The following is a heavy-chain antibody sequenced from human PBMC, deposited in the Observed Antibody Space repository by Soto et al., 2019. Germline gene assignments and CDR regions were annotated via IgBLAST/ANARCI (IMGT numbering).Heavy chain of an antibody. CDR3: ARDDAGFAP. CDR2: IKQDGSEK. D-gene: IGHD6-13*01. Sequence: EVQLVESGGGLVQPGGSLRLSCAASRFTLSNYGMSWVRQAPGKGLEWVANIKQDGSEKYYVDSVKGRFTISRDNAKNALYLQMNVLRAEDTAVYYCARDDAGFAPWGQGTLVTVSS. J-gene: IGHJ5*02. V-gene: IGHV3-7*01. CDR1: RFTLSNYG.